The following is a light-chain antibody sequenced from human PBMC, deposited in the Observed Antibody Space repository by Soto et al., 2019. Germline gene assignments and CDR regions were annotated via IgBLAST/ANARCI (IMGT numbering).Light chain of an antibody. CDR1: QSVSSSY. Sequence: EIVLTQSPGTLSLSPGERATLSCRASQSVSSSYLAWYQQKPGQAPRLLIYGASSRATGIPDRFSGSGSGTDFTLTIRRLEPEDFAVYYCQQYGSSYPWTFGQGIKVDIK. CDR2: GAS. V-gene: IGKV3-20*01. CDR3: QQYGSSYPWT. J-gene: IGKJ1*01.